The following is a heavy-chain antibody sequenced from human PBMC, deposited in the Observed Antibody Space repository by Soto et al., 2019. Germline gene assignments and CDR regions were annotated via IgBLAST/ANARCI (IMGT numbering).Heavy chain of an antibody. J-gene: IGHJ6*02. V-gene: IGHV4-4*02. CDR2: IYHSGST. CDR1: GGSISSSNW. Sequence: SETLSLTCAVSGGSISSSNWWSWVRQPPGKGLEWIGEIYHSGSTNYNPSLKSRVTISVDKSKNQFSLKLSSVTAADTAVYYCARAAADHPSYYYYHGMDVWGQGTTVTVSS. CDR3: ARAAADHPSYYYYHGMDV. D-gene: IGHD6-13*01.